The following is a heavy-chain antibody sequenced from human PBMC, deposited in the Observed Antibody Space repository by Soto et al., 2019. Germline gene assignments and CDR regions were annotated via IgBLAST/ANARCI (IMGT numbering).Heavy chain of an antibody. J-gene: IGHJ4*02. D-gene: IGHD1-26*01. CDR1: GGSVSVCY. CDR3: ARGVGSSPPQY. CDR2: IYASGSP. Sequence: PSETLSLTCTISGGSVSVCYWSWIQQSTGQGLEWNGYIYASGSPYYNPSLRRRVPISPDTATNQISLNLTSPTAADTAVYYCARGVGSSPPQYWGRGTLVTVSS. V-gene: IGHV4-59*02.